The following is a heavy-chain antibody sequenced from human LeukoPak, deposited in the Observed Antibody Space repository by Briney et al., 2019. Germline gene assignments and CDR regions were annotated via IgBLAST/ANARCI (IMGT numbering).Heavy chain of an antibody. V-gene: IGHV3-48*03. CDR2: INHGGSIV. Sequence: GGSLRLSCGVSGFTFVSHAMNWVRQAPGKGLEWISFINHGGSIVYYADSVKGRFVTSRDNAKNSLYLQINSVGADDTAAYYCARDQDWAFDYWGQGTLVTVSS. CDR1: GFTFVSHA. D-gene: IGHD3/OR15-3a*01. CDR3: ARDQDWAFDY. J-gene: IGHJ4*02.